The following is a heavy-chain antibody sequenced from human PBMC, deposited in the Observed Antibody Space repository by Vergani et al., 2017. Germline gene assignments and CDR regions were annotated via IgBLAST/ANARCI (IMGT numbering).Heavy chain of an antibody. V-gene: IGHV3-23*04. CDR1: GFTFSSYG. J-gene: IGHJ5*02. CDR3: AKDRYCTNGVCSLPNWFDP. CDR2: ISGSGGST. D-gene: IGHD2-8*01. Sequence: VQLVESGGGVVQPGRSLRLSCAASGFTFSSYGMHWVRQAPGKGLEWVSAISGSGGSTYYVDSVKGRFTISRDNSKNTLYLQMNSLRAEDTAVYYCAKDRYCTNGVCSLPNWFDPWGQGTLVTVSS.